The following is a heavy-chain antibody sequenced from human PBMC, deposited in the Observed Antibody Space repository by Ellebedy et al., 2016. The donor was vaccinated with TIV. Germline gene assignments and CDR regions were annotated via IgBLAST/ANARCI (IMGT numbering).Heavy chain of an antibody. V-gene: IGHV3-7*01. Sequence: GESLKISCAASGFSFRSYWMSWVRQAPGKGLEWVANIYQDGSDQYYVDSVKGRFTIARDNVNKSLFLQMNSLRVEDTAVYYCARRGSYCDYAVQINSWLDTWGQGTLVTVSS. D-gene: IGHD1-26*01. CDR2: IYQDGSDQ. CDR1: GFSFRSYW. CDR3: ARRGSYCDYAVQINSWLDT. J-gene: IGHJ5*02.